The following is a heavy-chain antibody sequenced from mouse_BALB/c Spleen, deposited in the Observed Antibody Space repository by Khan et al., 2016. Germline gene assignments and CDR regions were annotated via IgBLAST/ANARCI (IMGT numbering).Heavy chain of an antibody. Sequence: EVELVESGGGLVQPGGSRKLSCAASGFTFSSFGMHWVRQAPEKGLEWVAYISSGSSTIYYADTVKGRFTISRDNPENTLFLQMTSLRSEDTAMYYCARSGTRAWFAYWGQGTLVTVSA. D-gene: IGHD4-1*01. CDR1: GFTFSSFG. J-gene: IGHJ3*01. CDR3: ARSGTRAWFAY. CDR2: ISSGSSTI. V-gene: IGHV5-17*02.